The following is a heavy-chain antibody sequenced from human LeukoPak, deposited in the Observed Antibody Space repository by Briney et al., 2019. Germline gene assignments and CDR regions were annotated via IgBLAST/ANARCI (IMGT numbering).Heavy chain of an antibody. D-gene: IGHD2-2*01. CDR1: GGSISSGGYY. CDR2: IYHSGST. V-gene: IGHV4-30-2*01. CDR3: ARARERSSFDYFDY. Sequence: SQTLSLTCTVSGGSISSGGYYWSWIRQHPGTGLEWIGYIYHSGSTYYNPSLKSRVTISVDRSKNQFSLKLSSVTAADTAVYYCARARERSSFDYFDYWGQGTLVTVSS. J-gene: IGHJ4*02.